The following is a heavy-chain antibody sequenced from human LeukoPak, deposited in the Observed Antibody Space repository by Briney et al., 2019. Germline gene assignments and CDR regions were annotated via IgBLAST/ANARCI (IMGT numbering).Heavy chain of an antibody. CDR3: ASLPYGDYLFDY. V-gene: IGHV3-48*03. Sequence: GGSLRLSCAASGFTFSSYEMNWVRQAPGKGLEWVSYISSSGSTIYHADSVKGRFTISRDNAKNSLYLQMNSLRAEDTAVYYCASLPYGDYLFDYWGQGTLVTVSS. D-gene: IGHD4-17*01. J-gene: IGHJ4*02. CDR2: ISSSGSTI. CDR1: GFTFSSYE.